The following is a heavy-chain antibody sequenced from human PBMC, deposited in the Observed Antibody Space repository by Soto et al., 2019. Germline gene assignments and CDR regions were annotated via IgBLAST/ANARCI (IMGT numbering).Heavy chain of an antibody. D-gene: IGHD2-8*01. CDR1: GYSFPSYW. J-gene: IGHJ4*02. V-gene: IGHV5-51*01. CDR3: ARQGSVSNAYEGIYFDS. CDR2: SYPGDSDT. Sequence: GESLKISCKGSGYSFPSYWIGWVRQLPGKGLEWMGISYPGDSDTRYSPSFQGQVTISADKSVSTAYLQWSSLEASDTAMYYCARQGSVSNAYEGIYFDSWGQGTPVTVSS.